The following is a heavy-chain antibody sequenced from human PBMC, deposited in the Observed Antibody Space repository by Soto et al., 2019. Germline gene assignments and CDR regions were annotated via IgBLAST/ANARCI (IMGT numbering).Heavy chain of an antibody. V-gene: IGHV4-39*01. Sequence: SETLSLTCTVSGGSISSSSYYWGWIRQPPGKGLEWIGSIYYSGSTYYNPSLKSRVTISVDTSKNQFSLKLSSVTAADTAVYYCARQRNWFDPWGQGTLVTVSS. CDR3: ARQRNWFDP. J-gene: IGHJ5*02. CDR2: IYYSGST. CDR1: GGSISSSSYY.